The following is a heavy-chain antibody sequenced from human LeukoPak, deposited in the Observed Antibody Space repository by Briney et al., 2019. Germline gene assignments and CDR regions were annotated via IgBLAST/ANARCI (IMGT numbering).Heavy chain of an antibody. D-gene: IGHD3-22*01. Sequence: PSETLSLTCTVSGVSISSGSYYWSWLRQPAGTGLDWIGRIYTSGSTNYNPSLKSRVTISVHTSKNQFPLRVSSVTAADTAVYYCARDRAYYYDRTQHPIWGQGTLVTVSS. CDR3: ARDRAYYYDRTQHPI. CDR2: IYTSGST. CDR1: GVSISSGSYY. V-gene: IGHV4-61*02. J-gene: IGHJ4*02.